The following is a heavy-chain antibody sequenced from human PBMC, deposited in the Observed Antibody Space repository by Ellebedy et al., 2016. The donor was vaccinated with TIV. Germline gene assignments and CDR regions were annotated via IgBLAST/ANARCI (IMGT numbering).Heavy chain of an antibody. CDR1: GGSISGSSSY. J-gene: IGHJ4*02. CDR3: ARRPGYSSGSYYSAAGRFDF. CDR2: IYYRGNT. D-gene: IGHD6-19*01. V-gene: IGHV4-39*02. Sequence: SETLSLXCTVSGGSISGSSSYWGWIRQAPGKGLEWIGSIYYRGNTYYNPSLKSRVTISVDTSKNHFSLRLSSVTAADTAVYYCARRPGYSSGSYYSAAGRFDFWGQGTLVIVSS.